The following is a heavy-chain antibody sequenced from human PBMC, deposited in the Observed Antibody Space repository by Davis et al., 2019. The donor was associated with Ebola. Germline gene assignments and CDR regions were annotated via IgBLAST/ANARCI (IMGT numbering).Heavy chain of an antibody. CDR1: GFTFSSYW. CDR3: AKDAEVGGNTDYFDN. D-gene: IGHD1-26*01. Sequence: GESLKISCAASGFTFSSYWMSWVRQAPGKGLEWVALISYDGNNEYYADPVKGRFTVSRDNSKNTVYLQMNSLRLEDTAVYYCAKDAEVGGNTDYFDNWGQGILVTVSS. V-gene: IGHV3-30*18. CDR2: ISYDGNNE. J-gene: IGHJ4*02.